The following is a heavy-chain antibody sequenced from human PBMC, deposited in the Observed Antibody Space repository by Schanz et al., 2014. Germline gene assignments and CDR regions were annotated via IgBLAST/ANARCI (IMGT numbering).Heavy chain of an antibody. CDR1: GFAFSSYG. J-gene: IGHJ4*02. Sequence: DVQLLESGGGLVQPGGSLRLSCLASGFAFSSYGMNWLRQAPGKGLVWVSTIGTSGGTNYAESVKGRFTISRDNSKNTLYLQMNSLRAEDTAVYFCAKIERNEDWGQGTLVTVSS. CDR2: IGTSGGT. V-gene: IGHV3-23*01. D-gene: IGHD1-1*01. CDR3: AKIERNED.